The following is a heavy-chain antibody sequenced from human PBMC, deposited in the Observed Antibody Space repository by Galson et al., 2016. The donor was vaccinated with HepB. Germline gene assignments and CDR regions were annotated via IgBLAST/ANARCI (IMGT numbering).Heavy chain of an antibody. D-gene: IGHD3-10*01. Sequence: SVKVSCKATRDSFGSFAFSWVRQAPGQGLEWVGGIIPRFGIPKSAPRFRDRLPITADESSNTVFMELSSLRFDDTALYYCARGPGTDYYGSGTYSIFDSWGLGTVVSVSS. CDR1: RDSFGSFA. V-gene: IGHV1-69*13. CDR2: IIPRFGIP. J-gene: IGHJ4*01. CDR3: ARGPGTDYYGSGTYSIFDS.